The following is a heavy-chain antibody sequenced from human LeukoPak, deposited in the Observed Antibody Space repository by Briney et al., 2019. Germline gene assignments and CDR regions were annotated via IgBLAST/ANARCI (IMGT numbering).Heavy chain of an antibody. D-gene: IGHD3-10*01. Sequence: ASVKVSCKPSGYTFIDYYIHWVRQAPGQGLEWMGWINPKTGGTNYAQTFQGRVTMTRDTSISTALMELSSLRSDDTAVYYCTSLREEDYYWGQGTLVTVSS. CDR2: INPKTGGT. CDR1: GYTFIDYY. J-gene: IGHJ4*02. CDR3: TSLREEDYY. V-gene: IGHV1-2*02.